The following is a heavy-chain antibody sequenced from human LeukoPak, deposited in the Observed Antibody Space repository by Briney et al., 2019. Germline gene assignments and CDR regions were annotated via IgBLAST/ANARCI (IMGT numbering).Heavy chain of an antibody. J-gene: IGHJ4*02. Sequence: GGSLRLSCEASGFTFSSFSINWVRQAPGKGLEWVSSITGSGSSTYYTDSVKGRFTISRDNAKNSLYLQMNSLRAEDTAVYYCARRRDSGSLQHFDYWGQGTLVTVSS. D-gene: IGHD1-26*01. CDR2: ITGSGSST. CDR1: GFTFSSFS. CDR3: ARRRDSGSLQHFDY. V-gene: IGHV3-21*04.